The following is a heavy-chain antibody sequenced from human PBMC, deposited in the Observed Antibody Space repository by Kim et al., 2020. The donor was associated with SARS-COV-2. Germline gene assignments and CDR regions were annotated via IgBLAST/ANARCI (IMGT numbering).Heavy chain of an antibody. CDR1: GFTFGDYA. Sequence: GGSLRLSCAASGFTFGDYAMHWVRQGPGRGLEWVAGISWNTGKIGYADSVKGRFTISRDNAKNCLYLQMNSLRTEDTALYYCAKDIENFGVPVVMKSWGQGTLVTVSS. CDR3: AKDIENFGVPVVMKS. CDR2: ISWNTGKI. J-gene: IGHJ5*02. D-gene: IGHD2-2*01. V-gene: IGHV3-9*01.